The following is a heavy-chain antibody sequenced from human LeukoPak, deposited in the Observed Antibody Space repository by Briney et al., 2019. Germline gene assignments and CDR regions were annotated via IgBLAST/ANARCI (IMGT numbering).Heavy chain of an antibody. D-gene: IGHD6-19*01. V-gene: IGHV4-34*01. CDR3: ASLAVAGTGSSTSFDY. Sequence: SETLSLTCAVYGGSFSGYYWSWIRQPPGKELEWIGEINHSGSTNYNPSLKSRVTISVDTSKNQFSLKLSSVTAADTAVYYCASLAVAGTGSSTSFDYWGQGTLVTVSS. J-gene: IGHJ4*02. CDR1: GGSFSGYY. CDR2: INHSGST.